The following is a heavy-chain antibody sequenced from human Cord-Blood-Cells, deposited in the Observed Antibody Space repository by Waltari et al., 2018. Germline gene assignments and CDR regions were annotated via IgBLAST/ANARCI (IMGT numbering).Heavy chain of an antibody. CDR3: ATLTQGLRLRAYYFDY. CDR1: GYSISSGYY. D-gene: IGHD5-12*01. J-gene: IGHJ4*02. V-gene: IGHV4-38-2*01. Sequence: QVQLQESGPGLVKPSETLSLTCAVSGYSISSGYYWGWIRQPPGKGLEWIGSIYHSGGTYYNPALKSRVTISVDTSKNQFSLKLSSVTAADTAVYYCATLTQGLRLRAYYFDYWGQGTLVTVSS. CDR2: IYHSGGT.